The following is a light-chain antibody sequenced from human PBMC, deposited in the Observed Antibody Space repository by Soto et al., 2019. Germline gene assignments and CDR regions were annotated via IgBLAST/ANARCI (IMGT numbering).Light chain of an antibody. CDR2: DAS. CDR3: QQTYASPFN. V-gene: IGKV1-39*01. Sequence: DIQMTQSPVFLSMSVGDRLTLSCRASQTISSYLTWYQQKVGEAPKRLIYDASTLESGVPSRFSASGSGTEFTLIITALQREDFATYFCQQTYASPFNFGPGTKVDIK. J-gene: IGKJ3*01. CDR1: QTISSY.